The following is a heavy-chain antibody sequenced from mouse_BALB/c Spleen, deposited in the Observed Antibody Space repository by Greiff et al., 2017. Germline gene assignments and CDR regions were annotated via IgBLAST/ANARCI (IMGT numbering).Heavy chain of an antibody. J-gene: IGHJ2*01. CDR3: ARYNYRYDALFDY. V-gene: IGHV3-8*02. Sequence: EVQLQQSGPSLVKPSQTLSLTCSVTGDSITSGYWNWIRKFPGNKLEYMGYISYSGSTYYNPSLKSRISITRDTSKNQYYLQLNSVTTEDTATYYCARYNYRYDALFDYWGQGTTLTVSS. CDR1: GDSITSGY. CDR2: ISYSGST. D-gene: IGHD2-14*01.